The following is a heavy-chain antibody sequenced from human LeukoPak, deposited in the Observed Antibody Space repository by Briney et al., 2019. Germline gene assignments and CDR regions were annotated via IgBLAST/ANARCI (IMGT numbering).Heavy chain of an antibody. CDR2: IWDDGSYK. V-gene: IGHV3-33*06. CDR3: AKPTSGSGSFLIDY. J-gene: IGHJ4*02. Sequence: GGSLRLSCAASGFSFSNYGMHWVRQAPGKGLEWVAVIWDDGSYKYYADSVKGRFTISRDNSKNTLYLQKNSLRAEDTAVYYCAKPTSGSGSFLIDYWGQGTLVTVSS. D-gene: IGHD1-26*01. CDR1: GFSFSNYG.